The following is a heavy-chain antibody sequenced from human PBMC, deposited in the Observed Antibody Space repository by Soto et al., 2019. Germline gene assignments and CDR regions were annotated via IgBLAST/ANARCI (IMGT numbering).Heavy chain of an antibody. Sequence: PGESLKISCQCSGYTFSNFWIGWVRQLPGQGLERMGIIYPGDHETRYSPSFLGKVTISAEKSINTAYLQWSSLEASDSAFYFCARSPRSSPYFDFWGQGALVNVSS. CDR2: IYPGDHET. J-gene: IGHJ4*02. V-gene: IGHV5-51*01. CDR1: GYTFSNFW. CDR3: ARSPRSSPYFDF. D-gene: IGHD6-13*01.